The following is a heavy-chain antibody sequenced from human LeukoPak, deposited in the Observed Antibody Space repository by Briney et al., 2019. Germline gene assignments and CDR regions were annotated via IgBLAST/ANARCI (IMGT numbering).Heavy chain of an antibody. Sequence: SETLSLTCAVYGGSFTGYYWSWIRQPPGKGLEWIGEINHSGSTNYNPSLKSRVTISVDTSKNQFSLKLSSVTAADMAVYYCARGAARRDGYKWSQGTLVTVSS. CDR3: ARGAARRDGYK. CDR1: GGSFTGYY. CDR2: INHSGST. J-gene: IGHJ4*02. V-gene: IGHV4-34*01. D-gene: IGHD5-24*01.